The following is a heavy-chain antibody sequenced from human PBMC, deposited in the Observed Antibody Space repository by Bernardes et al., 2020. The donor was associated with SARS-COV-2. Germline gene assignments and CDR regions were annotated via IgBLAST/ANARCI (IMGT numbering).Heavy chain of an antibody. CDR2: ISGSGSTV. V-gene: IGHV3-11*01. J-gene: IGHJ4*02. CDR3: ARDGDSSGWDFDY. D-gene: IGHD6-19*01. CDR1: GFTFDDFY. Sequence: GSLRLSCAASGFTFDDFYLTWIRQAPGTGLEWVSYISGSGSTVFYADSVKGRFTISRDNTKNSLYLQMSSLRAEDTAVYYCARDGDSSGWDFDYWGQGTLVNVSS.